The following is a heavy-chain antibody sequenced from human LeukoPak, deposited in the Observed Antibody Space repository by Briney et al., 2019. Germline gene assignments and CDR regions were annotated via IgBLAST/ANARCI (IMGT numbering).Heavy chain of an antibody. CDR2: ISAYNGNT. D-gene: IGHD2-2*01. V-gene: IGHV1-18*04. J-gene: IGHJ4*02. Sequence: EASVKVSCKASGYTFTSYGISWVRQAPGQGLEWMGWISAYNGNTNYAQKLQGRVTMTTDTSTSTAYMELRSLRSDDTAVYYCARDIVVVPAAVWVEGNDFDYWGQGTLVTVSS. CDR3: ARDIVVVPAAVWVEGNDFDY. CDR1: GYTFTSYG.